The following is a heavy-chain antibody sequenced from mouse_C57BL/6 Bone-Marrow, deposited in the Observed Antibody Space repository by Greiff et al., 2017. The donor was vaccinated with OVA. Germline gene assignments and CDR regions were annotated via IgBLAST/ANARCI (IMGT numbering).Heavy chain of an antibody. CDR3: TIYYYGSSYWYFDV. CDR2: IRNKANNHAT. V-gene: IGHV6-6*01. CDR1: GFTFSDAW. J-gene: IGHJ1*03. Sequence: EVKLMESGGGLVQPGGSMKLSCAASGFTFSDAWMDWVRQSPEKGLEWVAEIRNKANNHATYYAESVKGRFTISRDDSKSSVYLQMNSLRAEDTGIYYCTIYYYGSSYWYFDVWGTGTTVTVSS. D-gene: IGHD1-1*01.